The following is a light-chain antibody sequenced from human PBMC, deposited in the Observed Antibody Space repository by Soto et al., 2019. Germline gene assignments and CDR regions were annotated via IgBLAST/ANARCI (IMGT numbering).Light chain of an antibody. CDR1: QSVSSF. CDR3: HQYGSSPGLFT. Sequence: EIVLTQSPATLYLSPGERATLSCRASQSVSSFLAWYQQRPGQAPRLLIYGSSSRATGIPDRFSGSGSGTDYTLAISRLEPEDFAFYFCHQYGSSPGLFTFGPGSKVDFK. CDR2: GSS. V-gene: IGKV3-20*01. J-gene: IGKJ3*01.